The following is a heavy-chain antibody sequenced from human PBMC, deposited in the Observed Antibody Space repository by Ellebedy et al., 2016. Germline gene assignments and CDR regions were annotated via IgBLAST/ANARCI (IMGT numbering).Heavy chain of an antibody. CDR1: GGSISSSSYY. D-gene: IGHD4-17*01. CDR3: ARDPSYGDLPLD. CDR2: IYYSGST. Sequence: SETLSLXXTVSGGSISSSSYYWGWIRQPPGKGLEWIGSIYYSGSTYYNPSLKSRVTISVGTSKNQFSLKLSSVTAADTAVYYCARDPSYGDLPLDWGQGTLVTVSS. J-gene: IGHJ4*02. V-gene: IGHV4-39*07.